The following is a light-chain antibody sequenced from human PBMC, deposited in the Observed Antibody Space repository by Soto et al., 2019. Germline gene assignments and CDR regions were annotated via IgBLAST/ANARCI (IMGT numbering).Light chain of an antibody. V-gene: IGLV2-8*01. CDR2: EVN. CDR3: SSYSDTDNFVI. Sequence: QSALAQPPSASGSPGQSVTISCTGTSSDVGRHNYVSWYQQHPGKAPKLLIFEVNKRPSGVPDRFSASTSGIMASLTVSGLQPEDEAAYYCSSYSDTDNFVIFGGGTKVTVL. CDR1: SSDVGRHNY. J-gene: IGLJ2*01.